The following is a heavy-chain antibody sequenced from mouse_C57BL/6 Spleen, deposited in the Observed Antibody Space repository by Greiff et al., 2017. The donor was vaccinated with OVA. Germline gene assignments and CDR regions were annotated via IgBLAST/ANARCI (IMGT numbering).Heavy chain of an antibody. Sequence: QVQLQQSGAELVKPGASVKMSCKASGYTFTSYWITWVKQRPGQGLEWIGDIYPGSGSTNYNEKFKSKATLTVDTSSSTAYMQFSSLTSEDSAVYYCARWGMGSPDYWGQGTTLTVSS. CDR2: IYPGSGST. V-gene: IGHV1-55*01. D-gene: IGHD2-3*01. CDR1: GYTFTSYW. CDR3: ARWGMGSPDY. J-gene: IGHJ2*01.